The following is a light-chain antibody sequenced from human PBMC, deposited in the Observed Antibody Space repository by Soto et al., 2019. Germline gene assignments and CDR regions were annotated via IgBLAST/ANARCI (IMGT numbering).Light chain of an antibody. J-gene: IGLJ2*01. CDR3: SSYTDSSTLYVL. V-gene: IGLV2-14*01. CDR1: SSDVGGCNY. CDR2: EVS. Sequence: QSALTQPASVSGSPGQSITISCTGTSSDVGGCNYVSWYQQNPGKAPKLMIYEVSNRPSGVSNRFSGSKSGNTASLTISGLQAEDEADYYCSSYTDSSTLYVLFGGGTQLTVL.